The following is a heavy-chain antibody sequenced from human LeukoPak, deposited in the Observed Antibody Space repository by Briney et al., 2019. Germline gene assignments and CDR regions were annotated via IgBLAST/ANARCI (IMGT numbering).Heavy chain of an antibody. D-gene: IGHD2-8*01. CDR3: ARDLGYCTNGVCHTRFDY. J-gene: IGHJ4*02. Sequence: GGSLRLSCATSGFTFSSYGFHWVRQAPIKGLEWVAVIWYDGSKKYYADSVKGRFTISRDDSKNTVYLQMDSLRAEDTAMYYCARDLGYCTNGVCHTRFDYWGQGTLVAVSS. CDR2: IWYDGSKK. CDR1: GFTFSSYG. V-gene: IGHV3-33*01.